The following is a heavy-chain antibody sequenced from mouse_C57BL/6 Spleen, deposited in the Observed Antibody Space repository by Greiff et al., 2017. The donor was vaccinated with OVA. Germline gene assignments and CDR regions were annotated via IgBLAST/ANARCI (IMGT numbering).Heavy chain of an antibody. V-gene: IGHV1-50*01. D-gene: IGHD2-4*01. CDR1: GYTFTSYW. CDR2: IDPSDSYT. Sequence: VQLQQPGAELVKPGASVKLSCKASGYTFTSYWMQWVKQRPGQGLEWIGEIDPSDSYTNYNQKFKGKATLTVYTSSSTAYMQLSSLTSEDSAVYYCAKHHYDNYYDYWGQGTTLTVSS. J-gene: IGHJ2*01. CDR3: AKHHYDNYYDY.